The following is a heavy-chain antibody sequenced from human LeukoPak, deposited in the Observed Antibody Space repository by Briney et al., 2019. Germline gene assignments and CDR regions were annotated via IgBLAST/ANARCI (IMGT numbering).Heavy chain of an antibody. J-gene: IGHJ4*02. Sequence: ASVKVSCKASGYTFTGYYMHLVRQAHGRGLEWMGWISPKSGGTNYAQKFQGRVTMTRDTSISTAYMELSRLRSDDMAVYYCAREGVGGDSYWGQGTLVTVSS. CDR2: ISPKSGGT. CDR1: GYTFTGYY. V-gene: IGHV1-2*02. D-gene: IGHD2-21*01. CDR3: AREGVGGDSY.